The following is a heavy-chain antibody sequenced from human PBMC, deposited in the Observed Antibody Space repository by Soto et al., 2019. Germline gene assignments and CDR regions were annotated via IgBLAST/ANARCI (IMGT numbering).Heavy chain of an antibody. J-gene: IGHJ5*02. CDR1: GYSISSGYY. Sequence: SETLSLTCAISGYSISSGYYWGWIRQPPGKGLEWIGSIYHSGSTYYNPSLKSRVTISVDTSKNQFSLKLSSVTAADTAVDDVARSWYRGYHWCQPWGNGTL. V-gene: IGHV4-38-2*01. CDR2: IYHSGST. D-gene: IGHD5-12*01. CDR3: ARSWYRGYHWCQP.